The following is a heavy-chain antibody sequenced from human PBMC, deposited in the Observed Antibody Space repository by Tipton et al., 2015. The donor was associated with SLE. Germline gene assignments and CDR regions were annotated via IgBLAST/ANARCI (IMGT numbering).Heavy chain of an antibody. CDR1: GGTVSSYV. J-gene: IGHJ5*02. CDR2: IVPLFGTA. CDR3: AREAGGHYFDP. Sequence: QLVQSGAEVKKPGSSVKVSCKASGGTVSSYVISWVRQAPGEGPQWMGGIVPLFGTARYAQKFQGRVTMTRDTSTSTVYMELSSLRSEDTAVYYCAREAGGHYFDPWGQGTLVTVSS. D-gene: IGHD1-14*01. V-gene: IGHV1-69*06.